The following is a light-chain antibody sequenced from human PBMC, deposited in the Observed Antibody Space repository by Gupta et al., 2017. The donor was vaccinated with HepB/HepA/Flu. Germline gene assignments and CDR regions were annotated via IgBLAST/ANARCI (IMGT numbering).Light chain of an antibody. J-gene: IGLJ1*01. V-gene: IGLV1-44*01. CDR3: DEWGATVNGSAYV. CDR2: SVN. Sequence: QSVLTQPPSASGTPGQRITISCSGSSSNIGTNTVNWYQQLPGTAPKLLIFSVNQRPSGGTDRCSGSKSGTSASIAISGLPAEDEAEYYCDEWGATVNGSAYVFGTGTTVTVL. CDR1: SSNIGTNT.